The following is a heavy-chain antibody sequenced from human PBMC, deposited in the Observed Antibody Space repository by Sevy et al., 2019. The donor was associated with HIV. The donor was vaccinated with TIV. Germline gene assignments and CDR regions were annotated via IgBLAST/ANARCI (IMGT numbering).Heavy chain of an antibody. CDR1: GYTFIGYY. CDR2: INPNSGGT. V-gene: IGHV1-2*02. Sequence: ASVKVSCKASGYTFIGYYIHWVRQAPGHGLEWMGWINPNSGGTMYAEKFQGRVTMTRDTSITTSYLELSSLRSDATAVYFCTTGDYTDFAYWGQGTLVTVSS. CDR3: TTGDYTDFAY. D-gene: IGHD3-16*01. J-gene: IGHJ4*02.